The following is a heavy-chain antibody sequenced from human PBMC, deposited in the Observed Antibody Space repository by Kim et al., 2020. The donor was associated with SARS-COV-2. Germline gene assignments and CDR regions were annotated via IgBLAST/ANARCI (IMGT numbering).Heavy chain of an antibody. Sequence: SETLSLTCTVFGGSMTDYYWSWVRQAPGKGLEWIGFIYYTGSASNYNPSLKSRLTISVDTSNNQFSLNLNSVTTEDTAIYYCARHLLLGHRDWYFDLWGRGTLVTVSS. J-gene: IGHJ2*01. V-gene: IGHV4-59*13. CDR1: GGSMTDYY. CDR2: IYYTGSAS. D-gene: IGHD2-8*02. CDR3: ARHLLLGHRDWYFDL.